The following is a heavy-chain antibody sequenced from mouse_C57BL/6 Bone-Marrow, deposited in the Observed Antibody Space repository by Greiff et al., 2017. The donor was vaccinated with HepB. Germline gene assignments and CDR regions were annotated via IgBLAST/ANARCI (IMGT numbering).Heavy chain of an antibody. CDR3: AREDHLLWLRRAYFDY. CDR1: GYTFTDYY. D-gene: IGHD2-2*01. Sequence: QVQLKESGAELVRPGASVKLSCKASGYTFTDYYINWVKQRPGQGLEWIARIYPGSGNTYYNEKFKGKATLTAEKSSSTAYMQLSSLTSEVSAVYFCAREDHLLWLRRAYFDYWGQGTTLTVSS. J-gene: IGHJ2*01. CDR2: IYPGSGNT. V-gene: IGHV1-76*01.